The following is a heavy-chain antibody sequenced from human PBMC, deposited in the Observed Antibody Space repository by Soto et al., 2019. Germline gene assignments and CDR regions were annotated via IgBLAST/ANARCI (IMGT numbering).Heavy chain of an antibody. J-gene: IGHJ6*03. CDR2: IWYDGSNK. V-gene: IGHV3-33*01. Sequence: QVQLVESGGGVVQPGRSLRLSCAASGFTFSSYGMHWVRQAPGKGLEWVAVIWYDGSNKYYADSVKGRFTISRDNSKNTLYLQMISLRAEDTAVYYCARDGAPGAYYYYMDVWGKGTTVTVSS. D-gene: IGHD3-16*01. CDR1: GFTFSSYG. CDR3: ARDGAPGAYYYYMDV.